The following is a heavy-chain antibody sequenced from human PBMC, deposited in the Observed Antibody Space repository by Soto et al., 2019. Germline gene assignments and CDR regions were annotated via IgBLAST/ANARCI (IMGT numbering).Heavy chain of an antibody. Sequence: GGSLRLSCAASGFTFSSYGMHWVRQAPGKGLEWVAVIWYDGSNKYYADSVKGRFTISRDNSKNTLYLQMNSLRAEDTAVYYCARDTIFGAYYYYYGMDVWGQGTTVTVSS. CDR3: ARDTIFGAYYYYYGMDV. J-gene: IGHJ6*02. CDR1: GFTFSSYG. CDR2: IWYDGSNK. V-gene: IGHV3-33*01. D-gene: IGHD3-3*01.